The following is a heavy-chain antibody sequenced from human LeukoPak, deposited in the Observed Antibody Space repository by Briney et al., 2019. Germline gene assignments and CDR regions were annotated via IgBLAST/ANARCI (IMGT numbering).Heavy chain of an antibody. J-gene: IGHJ4*02. CDR2: ISGSGGST. CDR3: AKDQSWILWFGELFPLGYFDY. D-gene: IGHD3-10*01. CDR1: GITFSSYG. Sequence: GGSLRLSCAASGITFSSYGMSWVRQAPGKGLEWVSAISGSGGSTYYADSVKGRFTISRDNSKNTLYLQMNRLRAEDTAVYYCAKDQSWILWFGELFPLGYFDYWGQGTLVTVSS. V-gene: IGHV3-23*01.